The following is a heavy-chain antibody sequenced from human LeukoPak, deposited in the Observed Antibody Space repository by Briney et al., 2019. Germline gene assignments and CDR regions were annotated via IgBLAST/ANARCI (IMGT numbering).Heavy chain of an antibody. J-gene: IGHJ6*02. CDR2: IKQDGSEK. CDR1: GFTFSSYW. D-gene: IGHD6-13*01. V-gene: IGHV3-7*01. CDR3: ARDPGTHYGSSWYCGMDV. Sequence: GGSLRLSCAASGFTFSSYWMSWVRQAPGKGLEWVANIKQDGSEKYYVDSVKGRFTISRDNAKNSLYLQMNSLRAEDTAVYYCARDPGTHYGSSWYCGMDVWGQGTTATVSS.